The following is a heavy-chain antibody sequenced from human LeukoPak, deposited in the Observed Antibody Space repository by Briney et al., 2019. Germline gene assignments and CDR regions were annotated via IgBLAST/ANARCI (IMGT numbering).Heavy chain of an antibody. Sequence: SETLSPACTVSGGSISSGGYYWSWIRQHPGKGLEWIGYIYYSGSTYYNPSLKSRVTISVDTSKNQFSLKLSSVTAADTAVYYCARDRGYYDSSGPTGFDPWGQGTLVTVSS. CDR3: ARDRGYYDSSGPTGFDP. J-gene: IGHJ5*02. CDR2: IYYSGST. D-gene: IGHD3-22*01. CDR1: GGSISSGGYY. V-gene: IGHV4-31*03.